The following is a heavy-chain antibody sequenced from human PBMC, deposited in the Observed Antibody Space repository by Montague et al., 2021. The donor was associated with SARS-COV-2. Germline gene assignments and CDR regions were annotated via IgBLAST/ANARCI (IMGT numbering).Heavy chain of an antibody. D-gene: IGHD6-19*01. CDR2: IYYSGST. CDR3: ARGSGWMGNAFDI. J-gene: IGHJ3*02. V-gene: IGHV4-59*01. Sequence: SETLSLTCTVSGGSISSYYWSWIRQHPGRGLEWIGYIYYSGSTNXXPSLRSRVTISVDTSKNQFSLKLSSVTAADTAVYYCARGSGWMGNAFDIWGQGTMVTVSS. CDR1: GGSISSYY.